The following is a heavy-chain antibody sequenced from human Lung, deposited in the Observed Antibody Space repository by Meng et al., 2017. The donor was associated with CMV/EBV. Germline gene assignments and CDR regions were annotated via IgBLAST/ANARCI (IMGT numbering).Heavy chain of an antibody. CDR3: VRANLGSADY. CDR1: GYTFTGYD. J-gene: IGHJ4*02. Sequence: QVQLVQSGVEVKKPGASVKVSCKASGYTFTGYDMHWLRQAPGQGLEWVGRITPSSGGTTYAQKFQGRVTMTRDTSISTAYMELSSLRSDDAAIYYCVRANLGSADYWGQGTLVTVSS. CDR2: ITPSSGGT. V-gene: IGHV1-2*06. D-gene: IGHD7-27*01.